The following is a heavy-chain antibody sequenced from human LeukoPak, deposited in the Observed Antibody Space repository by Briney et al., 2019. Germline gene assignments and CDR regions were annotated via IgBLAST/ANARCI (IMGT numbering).Heavy chain of an antibody. CDR2: ISSSSSYI. J-gene: IGHJ4*02. CDR3: ASKGYRSPHDY. Sequence: GGSLRLSCLAPGFTLSTYAMHWVRQAPGKGLEWVSSISSSSSYIYYADSVKGRFTISRDNAKNSLYLQMNSLRAEDTAVYYCASKGYRSPHDYWGQGTLVTVSS. V-gene: IGHV3-21*01. D-gene: IGHD1-1*01. CDR1: GFTLSTYA.